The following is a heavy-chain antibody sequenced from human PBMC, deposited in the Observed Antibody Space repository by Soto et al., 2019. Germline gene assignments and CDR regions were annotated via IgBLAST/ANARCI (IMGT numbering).Heavy chain of an antibody. J-gene: IGHJ6*02. CDR2: IWYDGSNK. D-gene: IGHD6-6*01. V-gene: IGHV3-33*01. CDR3: ARAHYSSSHGYYYYGMDV. Sequence: QVQLVESGGGVVQPGRSLRLSCAASGFTFSSYGMHWVRQAPGKGLEWVAVIWYDGSNKYYADSVKGRFTISRDNSKNTLYLQMNSLRAEDTAVFYCARAHYSSSHGYYYYGMDVWGQGNTVTVSS. CDR1: GFTFSSYG.